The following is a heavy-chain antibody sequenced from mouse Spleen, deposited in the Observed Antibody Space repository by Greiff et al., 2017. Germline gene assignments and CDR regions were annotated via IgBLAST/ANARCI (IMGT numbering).Heavy chain of an antibody. CDR3: AREGYGNYGAMDY. Sequence: EVQLVESEGGLVQPGSSMKLSCTASGFTFSDYYMAWVRQVPEKGLEWVANINYDGSSTYYLDSLKSRFIISRDNAKNILYLQMSSLKSEDTATYYCAREGYGNYGAMDYWGQGTSVTVSS. D-gene: IGHD2-1*01. J-gene: IGHJ4*01. CDR1: GFTFSDYY. CDR2: INYDGSST. V-gene: IGHV5-16*01.